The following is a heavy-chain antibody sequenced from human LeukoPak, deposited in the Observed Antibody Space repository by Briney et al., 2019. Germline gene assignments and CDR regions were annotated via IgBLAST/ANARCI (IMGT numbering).Heavy chain of an antibody. V-gene: IGHV3-7*01. D-gene: IGHD2-2*01. CDR1: GFTFSGYA. CDR2: IKQDGSEK. CDR3: ARALVVSHSFHNYMDV. J-gene: IGHJ6*03. Sequence: GGSLRLSCVASGFTFSGYAMTWVRQAPGKGLEWVANIKQDGSEKYYVDSVKGRFTISRDNAKNSLYLHLSSLRAEDTAVYYCARALVVSHSFHNYMDVWGKGTTVTVSS.